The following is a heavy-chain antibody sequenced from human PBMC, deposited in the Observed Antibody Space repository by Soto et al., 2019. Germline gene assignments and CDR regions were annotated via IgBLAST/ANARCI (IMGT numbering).Heavy chain of an antibody. D-gene: IGHD6-19*01. CDR1: GFTFDDYA. Sequence: EVQLVESGGGLVQPGRSLRLSCAASGFTFDDYAMHWVRQAPGKGLEWVSGISWNSGSIGYADFVKGRFTISRDNAKNSLYLQVNSLRVEDTALYYCAKDRDSSGWLGFDYWGQGTLVTVSS. J-gene: IGHJ4*02. CDR3: AKDRDSSGWLGFDY. V-gene: IGHV3-9*01. CDR2: ISWNSGSI.